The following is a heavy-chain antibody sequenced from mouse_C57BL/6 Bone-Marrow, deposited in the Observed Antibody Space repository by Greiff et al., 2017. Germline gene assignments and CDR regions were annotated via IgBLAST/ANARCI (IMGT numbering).Heavy chain of an antibody. V-gene: IGHV1-61*01. J-gene: IGHJ4*01. CDR3: ARPDNWEYYAMDY. Sequence: QVQLQQPGAELVRPGSSVKLSCKASGYTFTSYWMDWVKQRPGQGLEWIGNIYPSDSETHYNQKFKDKATLTVDKSSSTAYMQLSSLTSEDSADYYCARPDNWEYYAMDYWGQGTSVTVSS. CDR1: GYTFTSYW. CDR2: IYPSDSET. D-gene: IGHD4-1*01.